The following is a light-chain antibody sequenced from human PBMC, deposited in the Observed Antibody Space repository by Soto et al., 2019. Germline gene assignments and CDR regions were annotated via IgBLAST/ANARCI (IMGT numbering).Light chain of an antibody. CDR1: NIGSKS. V-gene: IGLV3-21*04. CDR3: PVWDSSSDHAV. J-gene: IGLJ7*01. Sequence: SYELTQPPSVSVAPGKTARITCGGNNIGSKSVHWYQQKPGQAPVLVIYYDSDRPSGIPERFSGSNSGNTATLTISRVEAGDEADYYCPVWDSSSDHAVFGGGTQLTVL. CDR2: YDS.